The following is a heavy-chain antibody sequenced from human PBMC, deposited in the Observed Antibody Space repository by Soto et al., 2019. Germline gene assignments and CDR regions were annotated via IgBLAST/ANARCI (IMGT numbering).Heavy chain of an antibody. CDR2: IKGEADGGTT. D-gene: IGHD3-22*01. CDR1: GLTLSNSL. J-gene: IGHJ4*02. CDR3: TTGLSNGYYNFDY. Sequence: PEGSLRLSCAAYGLTLSNSLMSWVRQAPGKGLEWVGRIKGEADGGTTDYAAPAKGRITISRDHSKDTLYLQLNSLKTEDTAVYYCTTGLSNGYYNFDYWGQGTPVTVSS. V-gene: IGHV3-15*01.